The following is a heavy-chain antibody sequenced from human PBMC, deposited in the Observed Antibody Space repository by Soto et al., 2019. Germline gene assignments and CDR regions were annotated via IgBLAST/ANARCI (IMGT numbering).Heavy chain of an antibody. V-gene: IGHV4-4*08. D-gene: IGHD2-15*01. CDR3: AATPRY. CDR1: GGSITSYY. Sequence: QVQLQESGPGLVKPSETLSLTCTVSGGSITSYYWNWIRQPPGKGLEWIGYIYSSGSTNYHPSLRGRVSMSLDKSKNPVSLNVASLTAADTAVYYCAATPRYWGQGRLVTVSS. CDR2: IYSSGST. J-gene: IGHJ4*02.